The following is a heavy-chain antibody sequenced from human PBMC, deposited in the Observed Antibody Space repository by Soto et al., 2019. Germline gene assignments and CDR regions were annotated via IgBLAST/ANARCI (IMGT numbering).Heavy chain of an antibody. J-gene: IGHJ5*02. CDR2: ISGNSGFT. D-gene: IGHD1-1*01. Sequence: EVQLLESGGGLVQPGGSLRVSCVASGFTFDNYVMTWVRQAPGKGLEWVSAISGNSGFTWYADSVKGRFTLSRDNFKITLSLEMNNLRAEDTAVYFCAKVDDWNKARCFDRWGQGTLVTVSS. CDR1: GFTFDNYV. CDR3: AKVDDWNKARCFDR. V-gene: IGHV3-23*01.